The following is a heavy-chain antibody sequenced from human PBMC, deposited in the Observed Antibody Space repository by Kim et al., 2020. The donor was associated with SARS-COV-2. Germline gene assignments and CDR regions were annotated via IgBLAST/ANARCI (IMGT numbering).Heavy chain of an antibody. V-gene: IGHV6-1*01. CDR3: VRDIYYLDY. Sequence: SQTLSLTCAISGDSVSSNIAAWNWIRQSPSRGLEWLGRTLYRSKWYFDYAISMRGRITINPDTSKNQFSLQLSSVTPDDTAIYYCVRDIYYLDYWSQGTLVTVSS. J-gene: IGHJ4*02. CDR1: GDSVSSNIAA. CDR2: TLYRSKWYF.